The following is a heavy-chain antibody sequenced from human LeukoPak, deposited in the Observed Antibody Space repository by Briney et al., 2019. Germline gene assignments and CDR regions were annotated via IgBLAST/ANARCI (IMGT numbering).Heavy chain of an antibody. V-gene: IGHV3-15*05. CDR3: TTDLAITMIRGVIVY. CDR2: IKSKADGETT. J-gene: IGHJ4*02. CDR1: GFSFTNAR. D-gene: IGHD3-10*01. Sequence: GSLRLSCAASGFSFTNARMTLVRQAPGKGLEWVGRIKSKADGETTDYAAPVKGRCTMSRDDSKATLYLQMNYVNTEDTAVYYCTTDLAITMIRGVIVYWGQGTLVTVSS.